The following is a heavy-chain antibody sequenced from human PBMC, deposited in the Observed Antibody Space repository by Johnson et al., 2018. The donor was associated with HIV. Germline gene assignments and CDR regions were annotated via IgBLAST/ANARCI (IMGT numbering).Heavy chain of an antibody. D-gene: IGHD2-8*02. J-gene: IGHJ3*02. CDR2: INQDGSYK. V-gene: IGHV3-7*01. Sequence: VQLVESGGGLVKPGGYLRLSCAASGFTFSNAWMSWVRQAPGKGLEWVANINQDGSYKYYVDSVKGRFTISRDNAQNSLYLQMNSLRAEDTAVYYCGRESTGAGTAFDIWGQGKMVTVSS. CDR3: GRESTGAGTAFDI. CDR1: GFTFSNAW.